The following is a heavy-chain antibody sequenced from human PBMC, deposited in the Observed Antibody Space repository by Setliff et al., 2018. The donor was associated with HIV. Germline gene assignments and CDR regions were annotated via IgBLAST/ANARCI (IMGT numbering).Heavy chain of an antibody. Sequence: ASVKVSCKASGYTFTSYDINWVRQATGQGLEWMGWMMPSSGNTGYAQKFQGRLTMTRNTSISTAYMELSSLRSDDTAMYYCATDPGYSSTWYSGSFQHWGQGTVVTVSS. V-gene: IGHV1-8*02. CDR2: MMPSSGNT. J-gene: IGHJ1*01. CDR1: GYTFTSYD. CDR3: ATDPGYSSTWYSGSFQH. D-gene: IGHD6-13*01.